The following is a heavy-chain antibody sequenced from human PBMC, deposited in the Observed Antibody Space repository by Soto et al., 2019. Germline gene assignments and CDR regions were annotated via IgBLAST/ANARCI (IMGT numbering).Heavy chain of an antibody. CDR3: ARDKITGLFDY. CDR1: GGSFSGYY. Sequence: QVQLQQWGAGLLKPSETLSLTCAVYGGSFSGYYWTWIRQPPGTGLEWIGEINHSGSTNYNPSLKXXVTISVDTSKHQFSLKLTSVTAADTAVYYWARDKITGLFDYWGQGTLVTVSS. CDR2: INHSGST. J-gene: IGHJ4*02. V-gene: IGHV4-34*01. D-gene: IGHD2-8*02.